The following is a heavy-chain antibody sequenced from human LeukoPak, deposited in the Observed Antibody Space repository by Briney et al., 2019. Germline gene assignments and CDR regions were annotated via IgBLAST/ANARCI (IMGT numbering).Heavy chain of an antibody. Sequence: SETLSLTCTVSVGSMISSSHYWGWIRQPPGRGLEWIGSIYYSGSIYHNPSLKSRVTISKDTSKNQFSLRLSTVTAADTAVYYCSLSDRGRSSWSVVFGCWGQGTLVTVSS. J-gene: IGHJ4*02. CDR2: IYYSGSI. V-gene: IGHV4-39*07. CDR3: SLSDRGRSSWSVVFGC. D-gene: IGHD6-13*01. CDR1: VGSMISSSHY.